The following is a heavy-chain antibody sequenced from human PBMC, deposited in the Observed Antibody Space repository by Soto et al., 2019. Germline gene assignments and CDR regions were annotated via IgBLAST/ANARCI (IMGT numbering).Heavy chain of an antibody. Sequence: SETLSLTCAVYGGSFSGYYWSWIRQPPGKGLEWIGEINHSGSTNYNPSLKSRVTISVDTSKNQSSLKLSSVTAADTAVFYCARGTRYFDWLSTRFDYWGQGTLVTVSS. CDR3: ARGTRYFDWLSTRFDY. CDR1: GGSFSGYY. CDR2: INHSGST. J-gene: IGHJ4*02. D-gene: IGHD3-9*01. V-gene: IGHV4-34*01.